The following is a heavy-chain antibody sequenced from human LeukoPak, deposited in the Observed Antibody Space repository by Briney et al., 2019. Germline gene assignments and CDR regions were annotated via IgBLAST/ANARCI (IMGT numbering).Heavy chain of an antibody. D-gene: IGHD5-18*01. CDR2: ISYDGSNK. J-gene: IGHJ4*02. CDR1: GFTFSSYA. V-gene: IGHV3-30-3*01. CDR3: ARDGGYSYEIDY. Sequence: GRSLRLSCAASGFTFSSYAMHWVRQAPGKGLEWVAVISYDGSNKYYADSVKGRFTISRDNSKNTLYLQMNSLRAEDTAVYYCARDGGYSYEIDYWGQGTLVTVSS.